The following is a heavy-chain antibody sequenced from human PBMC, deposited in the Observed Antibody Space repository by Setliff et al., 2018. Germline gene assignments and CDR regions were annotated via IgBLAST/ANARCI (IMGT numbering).Heavy chain of an antibody. CDR3: ARMTGLQYIDV. V-gene: IGHV4-61*09. Sequence: SETLSLTCTVSGDSISSRPFYWGWFRQPAGKELEWIGQIYTSWSTIYNPSLKSRVTILLDTSKNQFSLTLTSVTTADTAVYYCARMTGLQYIDVWGKGTTVTVSS. CDR2: IYTSWST. D-gene: IGHD3-16*01. CDR1: GDSISSRPFY. J-gene: IGHJ6*03.